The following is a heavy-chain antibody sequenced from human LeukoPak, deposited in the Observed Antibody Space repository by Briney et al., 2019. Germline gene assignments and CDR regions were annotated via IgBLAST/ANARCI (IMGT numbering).Heavy chain of an antibody. D-gene: IGHD6-13*01. CDR3: ARGVGSSSWYDSDWFDH. Sequence: PSETLSLTCTVSGGSISSYYWSWIRQPAGKGLEWIGHIYTSGSTNCNPSLKSRVTISVDKSKNQFSLKLSSVTAADTAVYYCARGVGSSSWYDSDWFDHWAQGTLVTVSS. J-gene: IGHJ5*02. V-gene: IGHV4-4*07. CDR1: GGSISSYY. CDR2: IYTSGST.